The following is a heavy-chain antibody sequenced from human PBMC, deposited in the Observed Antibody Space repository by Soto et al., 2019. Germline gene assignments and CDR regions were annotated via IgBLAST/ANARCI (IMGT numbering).Heavy chain of an antibody. D-gene: IGHD1-26*01. CDR2: IKSKTDGGTT. CDR3: TGTRGSYDY. Sequence: GESLKISCAASGFTFSNAWMSWVRQAPGKGLEWVGRIKSKTDGGTTDYAAPVKGRFTISRDDSKNTLYLQMNSLKTEDTAVYYCTGTRGSYDYWGQGTLVTVSS. V-gene: IGHV3-15*01. J-gene: IGHJ4*02. CDR1: GFTFSNAW.